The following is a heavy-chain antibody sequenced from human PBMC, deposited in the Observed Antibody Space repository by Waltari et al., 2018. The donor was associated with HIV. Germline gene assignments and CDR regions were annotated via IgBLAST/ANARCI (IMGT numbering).Heavy chain of an antibody. J-gene: IGHJ5*02. CDR1: GGSNSSNRYY. V-gene: IGHV4-39*02. CDR3: ARGYCSSRACYTGSWFDP. CDR2: VFYSGST. D-gene: IGHD2-8*01. Sequence: QLQLQASGPGLVKPSGTVSLICTVSGGSNSSNRYYWGCIRTPPGKGLEWFGSVFYSGSTYYNPSLKSRVTISVDTPKNHFSLKLTSMTATDSAVYYCARGYCSSRACYTGSWFDPWGQGTLVTVSS.